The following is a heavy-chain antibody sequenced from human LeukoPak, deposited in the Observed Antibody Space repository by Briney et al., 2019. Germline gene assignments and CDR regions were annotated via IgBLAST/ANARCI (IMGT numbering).Heavy chain of an antibody. J-gene: IGHJ3*02. CDR2: IYYSGST. D-gene: IGHD3-10*01. V-gene: IGHV4-31*03. Sequence: PSETLSLTCTVSGGSISSGGYYWSWIRRHPGKGLEWIGYIYYSGSTYYNPSLKSRVTISVDTSKNQFSLKLSSVTAADTAVYYCARDRITMVRGVMEGAFDIWGQGTMVTVSS. CDR1: GGSISSGGYY. CDR3: ARDRITMVRGVMEGAFDI.